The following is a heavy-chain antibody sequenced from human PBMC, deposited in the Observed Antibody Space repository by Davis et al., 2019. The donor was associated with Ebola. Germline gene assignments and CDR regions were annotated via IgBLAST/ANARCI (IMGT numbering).Heavy chain of an antibody. CDR2: VIPVHNVT. D-gene: IGHD4-11*01. CDR3: ARVEYSTASEAFDF. Sequence: AASVKVSCKASGDTFNYHAISWVRQAPGQGLEWTGRVIPVHNVTNHAQKFQGRVSITADKSTSTAYTDLRSLTSEDTAVYYCARVEYSTASEAFDFWGQGTLVTVSS. CDR1: GDTFNYHA. V-gene: IGHV1-69*04. J-gene: IGHJ4*02.